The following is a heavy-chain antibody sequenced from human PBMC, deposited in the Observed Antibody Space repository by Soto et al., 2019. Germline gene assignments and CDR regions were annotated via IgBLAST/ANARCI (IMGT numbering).Heavy chain of an antibody. CDR3: ARHKQRVGELYY. CDR1: GGSVSNKIYY. Sequence: QLQLQESGPGLVKPSETLSLTCTVSGGSVSNKIYYWGWIRQPPGKGLEWIGSINYSGGTYYNPSLKSRVTISVDTSKNHVSLKLSSVTAADTAVYYCARHKQRVGELYYWGQGTLVTVSS. CDR2: INYSGGT. D-gene: IGHD3-10*01. V-gene: IGHV4-39*01. J-gene: IGHJ4*02.